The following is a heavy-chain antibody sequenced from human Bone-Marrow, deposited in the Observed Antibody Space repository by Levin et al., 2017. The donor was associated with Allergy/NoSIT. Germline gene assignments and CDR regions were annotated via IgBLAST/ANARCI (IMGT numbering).Heavy chain of an antibody. CDR2: IYTTGGT. CDR1: GASITSYH. J-gene: IGHJ3*02. D-gene: IGHD5-24*01. V-gene: IGHV4-4*09. Sequence: PSETLSLTCTVSGASITSYHWSFFRQPPGRGLEWIGYIYTTGGTDYNPSLRSRVTMTADPSKHQFSLKLSSVTAAATAVYYCARKGDGLNSFDAFDIWGPGTMVIVSS. CDR3: ARKGDGLNSFDAFDI.